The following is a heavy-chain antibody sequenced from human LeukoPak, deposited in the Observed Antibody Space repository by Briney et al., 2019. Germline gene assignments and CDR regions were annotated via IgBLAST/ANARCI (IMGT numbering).Heavy chain of an antibody. CDR2: IDTSGST. Sequence: SETPSLTCTVSGDSISGYYWSWIRQPAGKGLEWVGRIDTSGSTNYNSSLKSRVTMSVDTSKNQFSLKLNSVTAADTAVYYCARNSWGLDSWGQGTLVTVSS. V-gene: IGHV4-4*07. D-gene: IGHD7-27*01. J-gene: IGHJ5*01. CDR1: GDSISGYY. CDR3: ARNSWGLDS.